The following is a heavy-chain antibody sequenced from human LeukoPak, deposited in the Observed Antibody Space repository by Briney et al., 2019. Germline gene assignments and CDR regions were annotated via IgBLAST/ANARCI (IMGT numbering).Heavy chain of an antibody. V-gene: IGHV3-48*01. D-gene: IGHD2-8*01. CDR3: ASNILTYCTNDVCDYYMDV. J-gene: IGHJ6*03. Sequence: GGSLRLSCAASGFTFSSYSMNWVRQAPGKGLEWVSYISSSSSTIYYADSVKGRFTISRDNAKNSLYLQMNSLRAEDTAVYYCASNILTYCTNDVCDYYMDVWGKGTTVTVSS. CDR1: GFTFSSYS. CDR2: ISSSSSTI.